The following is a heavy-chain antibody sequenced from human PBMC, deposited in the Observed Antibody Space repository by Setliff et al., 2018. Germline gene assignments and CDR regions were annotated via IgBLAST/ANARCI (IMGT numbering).Heavy chain of an antibody. J-gene: IGHJ6*02. V-gene: IGHV3-30*03. CDR1: GFTFSSYG. CDR3: ARDLQAYYDILTGYPIYYYYGMDV. D-gene: IGHD3-9*01. CDR2: ISYDGSNK. Sequence: PGGSLRLSCAASGFTFSSYGMHWVRQAPGKGLEWVAVISYDGSNKYYADSVKGRFTISRDNSKNTLYLQMNSLRAEDTAVYYCARDLQAYYDILTGYPIYYYYGMDVWGQGTTVTVSS.